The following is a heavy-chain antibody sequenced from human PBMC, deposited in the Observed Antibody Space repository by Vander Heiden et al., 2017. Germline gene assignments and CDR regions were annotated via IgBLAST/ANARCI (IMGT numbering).Heavy chain of an antibody. D-gene: IGHD5-12*01. CDR2: ISWNSANI. CDR3: ARDRGGSFYYGMDV. V-gene: IGHV3-9*01. CDR1: GFSLDNYA. Sequence: VQLVESGGGLVQPGRSLRLSCAASGFSLDNYAMHWVRQAPGKGLEWVSGISWNSANIDYADSVKGRFTISRDNAKNSLYLQMNSLRGDDTALYYCARDRGGSFYYGMDVWGQGTTVTVSS. J-gene: IGHJ6*02.